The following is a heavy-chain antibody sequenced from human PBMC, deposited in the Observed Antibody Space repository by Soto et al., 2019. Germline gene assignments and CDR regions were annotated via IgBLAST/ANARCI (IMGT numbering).Heavy chain of an antibody. Sequence: SETLSLTCSVSGGSISSRTFWWAWIRQPPGKGLEWIGDMYYSGSSYSSPSLKSRVTLSVDTSKNQLSLKLNSVTAADTAVYYCARHPRDDYNYGGSGIFAYWGQGTLVTVSS. D-gene: IGHD4-4*01. V-gene: IGHV4-39*01. CDR1: GGSISSRTFW. J-gene: IGHJ4*02. CDR3: ARHPRDDYNYGGSGIFAY. CDR2: MYYSGSS.